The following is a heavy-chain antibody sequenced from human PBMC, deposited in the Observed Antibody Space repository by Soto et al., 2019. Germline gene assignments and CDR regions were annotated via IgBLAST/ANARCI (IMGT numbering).Heavy chain of an antibody. CDR3: ATPGITGIKFDY. CDR1: GYTLTELS. Sequence: AAVKVSCKVSGYTLTELSMHWVRQAPGKGLEWMGGFDPEDGETIYAQKFQGRVTMTEDTSTDTAYMELSSLRSEDTAVYYCATPGITGIKFDYWGQGTLVTVSS. V-gene: IGHV1-24*01. CDR2: FDPEDGET. J-gene: IGHJ4*02. D-gene: IGHD1-20*01.